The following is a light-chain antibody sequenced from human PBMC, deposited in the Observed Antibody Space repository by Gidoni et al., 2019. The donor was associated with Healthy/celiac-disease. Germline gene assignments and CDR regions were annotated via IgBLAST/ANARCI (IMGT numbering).Light chain of an antibody. CDR2: DAS. V-gene: IGKV3-11*01. J-gene: IGKJ3*01. Sequence: VLTQSPATLSFSPGERATLPCRASQSVSSYLAWYQQKPGQAPRLLIYDASNRATGIPARFSGSGSGTDFTLTISSLEPEDFAVYYCQQRSNWRFTFGPGTKVDIK. CDR1: QSVSSY. CDR3: QQRSNWRFT.